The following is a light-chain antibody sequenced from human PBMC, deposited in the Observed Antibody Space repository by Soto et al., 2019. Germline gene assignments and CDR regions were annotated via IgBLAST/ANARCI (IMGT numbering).Light chain of an antibody. CDR2: DAS. J-gene: IGKJ3*01. Sequence: EIVLTQSPSTLSLSLGERATLSCRASQSISTYLAWYQQKRGQAPRLLIYDASNRATGIPARFSGSGSGTDFTLTISSLEPEDFAVYYCQQRSNRPLTFGPGTKVDIK. CDR3: QQRSNRPLT. V-gene: IGKV3-11*01. CDR1: QSISTY.